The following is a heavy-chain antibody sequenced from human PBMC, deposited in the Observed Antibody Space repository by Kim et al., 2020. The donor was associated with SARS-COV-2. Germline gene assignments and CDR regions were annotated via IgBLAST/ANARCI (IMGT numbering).Heavy chain of an antibody. V-gene: IGHV3-21*01. CDR2: ISSISSYI. CDR3: VREKRGIAAAGTHYFDY. CDR1: GFTFSSYS. Sequence: GGSLRLSCAASGFTFSSYSMNWVRQAPGKGLEWVSSISSISSYIYYADSVKGRITISRDNAKNSLYLQMNSLRAEDTAVYYCVREKRGIAAAGTHYFDYWGQGTLVTVSS. J-gene: IGHJ4*02. D-gene: IGHD6-13*01.